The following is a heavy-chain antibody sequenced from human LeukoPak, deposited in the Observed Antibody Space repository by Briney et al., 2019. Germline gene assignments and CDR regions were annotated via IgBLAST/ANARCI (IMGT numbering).Heavy chain of an antibody. CDR3: ASLRKYYYDSSGSYYFDY. D-gene: IGHD3-22*01. Sequence: PSETLSLTCAVSGGSFSDYQWNWIRQSPGKGLEWLGEISHSGTTTYNPSLKSRVTISVDTSKNQFSLKLSSVTAADTAVYYCASLRKYYYDSSGSYYFDYWGQGTLVTVSS. V-gene: IGHV4-34*01. J-gene: IGHJ4*02. CDR2: ISHSGTT. CDR1: GGSFSDYQ.